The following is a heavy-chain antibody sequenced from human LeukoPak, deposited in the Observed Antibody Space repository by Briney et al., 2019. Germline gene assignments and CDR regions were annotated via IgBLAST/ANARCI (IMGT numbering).Heavy chain of an antibody. CDR3: ARDRAGFWSGYLDC. CDR1: GFTFSTYA. D-gene: IGHD3-3*01. J-gene: IGHJ4*02. CDR2: ISGNGGST. Sequence: QPGGSLRLSCAASGFTFSTYALHWVRQAPGKGLEYVSAISGNGGSTYYAISVKGRFAISRDNSKNTVYLQMGSLRAEDMAVYYCARDRAGFWSGYLDCWGQGTLVTVSS. V-gene: IGHV3-64*01.